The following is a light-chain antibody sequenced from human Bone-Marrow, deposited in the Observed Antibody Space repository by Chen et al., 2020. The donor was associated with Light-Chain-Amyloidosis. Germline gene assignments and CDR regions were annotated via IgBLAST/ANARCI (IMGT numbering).Light chain of an antibody. V-gene: IGLV3-21*02. CDR2: YDS. J-gene: IGLJ3*02. CDR3: QVWDRSSDRPV. Sequence: SYVLTQPSSVSVAPGQTATIACGGNNIGSTSVHWYQQTPGQAPLLVVYYDSDRPSGIPQRVSGANSGNTATLTIRRVEAGDKADYYCQVWDRSSDRPVFGGGTKLTVL. CDR1: NIGSTS.